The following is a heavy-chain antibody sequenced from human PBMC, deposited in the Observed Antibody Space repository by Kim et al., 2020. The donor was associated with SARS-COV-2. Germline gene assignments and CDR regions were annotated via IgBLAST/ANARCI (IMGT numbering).Heavy chain of an antibody. D-gene: IGHD6-19*01. CDR3: APLHFYSSAH. CDR2: IGGSDGVV. Sequence: GGSLRLSCAPSGLNFYIQYMTWIRQAPGKGLEWVSFIGGSDGVVSYADSVRGRFTISRDNARNTVYLQMNSLRVEDTAVYYCAPLHFYSSAHWGQGTLVTVSS. CDR1: GLNFYIQY. J-gene: IGHJ4*02. V-gene: IGHV3-11*04.